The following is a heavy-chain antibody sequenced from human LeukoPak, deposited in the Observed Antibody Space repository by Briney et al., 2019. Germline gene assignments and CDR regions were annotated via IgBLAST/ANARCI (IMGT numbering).Heavy chain of an antibody. V-gene: IGHV4-59*01. CDR1: GGSISSYH. Sequence: SETLSLTCSVSGGSISSYHWNWIRQPPGKGLEWIGYMYYSGSTNYNPSLKSRVTILVDTSKNQFSLKLSSVTAADTAVYYCARVLGVTTRDAFDIWGQGTMVTVSS. D-gene: IGHD4-17*01. CDR3: ARVLGVTTRDAFDI. CDR2: MYYSGST. J-gene: IGHJ3*02.